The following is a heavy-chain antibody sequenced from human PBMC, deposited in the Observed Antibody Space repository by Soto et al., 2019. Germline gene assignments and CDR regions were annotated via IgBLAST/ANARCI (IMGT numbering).Heavy chain of an antibody. J-gene: IGHJ5*02. CDR3: AKDVSSRRWFDP. Sequence: QVQLQESGPGLVKPSETLSLTCAVSGASIRSYHWRWIRQPAGKGLEWIGRMQHTGNTNYNPSLKSRVTMSVATSKNQISLKMTSVTAAATAVYFCAKDVSSRRWFDPWGQGILVIVSS. D-gene: IGHD3-16*01. CDR2: MQHTGNT. V-gene: IGHV4-4*07. CDR1: GASIRSYH.